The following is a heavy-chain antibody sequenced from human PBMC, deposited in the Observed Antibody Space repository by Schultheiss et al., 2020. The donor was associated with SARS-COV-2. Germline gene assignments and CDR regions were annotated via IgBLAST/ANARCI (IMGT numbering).Heavy chain of an antibody. Sequence: SETLSLTCAVYGGSFSGYYWSWIRQPPGKGLEWIGEIGEINHGGTTNYNPSLKSRVTISVDTSKNLFSLRLSSVTAADTAVYFCARHYTLGKSVTGPGTNYFDYWGQGTRVTVSS. D-gene: IGHD5-18*01. CDR2: IGEINHGGTT. CDR3: ARHYTLGKSVTGPGTNYFDY. J-gene: IGHJ4*02. V-gene: IGHV4-34*01. CDR1: GGSFSGYY.